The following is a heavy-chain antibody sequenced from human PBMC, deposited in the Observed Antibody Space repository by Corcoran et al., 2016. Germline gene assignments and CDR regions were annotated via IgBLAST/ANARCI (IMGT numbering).Heavy chain of an antibody. J-gene: IGHJ4*02. CDR1: GFTFSSYS. CDR3: AREGSGYDFVY. CDR2: ISSSSSTI. Sequence: EVQLVESGGGLVQPGGSLRLSCAASGFTFSSYSMNWVRQAPGKGLEWVSYISSSSSTIYYADSVKGRFTISRDNAKNTRYLQMNSLGDEDTAVDYCAREGSGYDFVYWGQGTLVTVSS. V-gene: IGHV3-48*02. D-gene: IGHD5-12*01.